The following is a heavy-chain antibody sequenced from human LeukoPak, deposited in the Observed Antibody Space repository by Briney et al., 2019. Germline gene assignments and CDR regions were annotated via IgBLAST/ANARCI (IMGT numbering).Heavy chain of an antibody. J-gene: IGHJ3*02. V-gene: IGHV4-4*07. CDR1: GGSISSYY. D-gene: IGHD6-6*01. CDR2: IYTSGST. CDR3: AREESDGYSSSSGDAFDI. Sequence: SETLSLTCTVSGGSISSYYWSWIRQSAGKGLEWIGRIYTSGSTNYNPSLKSRVTMSVDTSKNQFSLKLSSVTAADTAVYYCAREESDGYSSSSGDAFDIWGQGTMVTVSS.